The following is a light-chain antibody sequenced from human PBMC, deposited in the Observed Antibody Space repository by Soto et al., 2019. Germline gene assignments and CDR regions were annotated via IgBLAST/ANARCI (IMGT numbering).Light chain of an antibody. CDR3: QQSYSTPRT. Sequence: DIQMTQSPSSLSASVGDRVTITCRASQSIINYLNWYQQKPGKAPKLLMYAASSLQSGVPSRFGGSGSGTDFTLTISSLQPEDFATYDCQQSYSTPRTFGQGTKVEIK. CDR1: QSIINY. J-gene: IGKJ1*01. CDR2: AAS. V-gene: IGKV1-39*01.